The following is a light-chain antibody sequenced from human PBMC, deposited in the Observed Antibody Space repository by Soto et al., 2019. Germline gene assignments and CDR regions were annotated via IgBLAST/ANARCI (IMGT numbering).Light chain of an antibody. CDR2: DAS. J-gene: IGKJ1*01. V-gene: IGKV1-5*01. CDR1: QSIGTW. Sequence: DIQMTQSPSTLSASVGDRVTNTCRASQSIGTWLAWYQHKPGRAPKLLIYDASTLEGGVPSRFSGSRSGTEFTFTISSLQPDDFATYYCQQYNSYSRAFGQGTKV. CDR3: QQYNSYSRA.